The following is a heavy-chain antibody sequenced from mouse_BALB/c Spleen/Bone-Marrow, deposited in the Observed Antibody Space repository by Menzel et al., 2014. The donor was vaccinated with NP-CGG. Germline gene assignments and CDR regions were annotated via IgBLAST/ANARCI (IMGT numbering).Heavy chain of an antibody. V-gene: IGHV1-63*01. J-gene: IGHJ2*01. CDR1: GYAFTNYW. Sequence: VQLQQSGTELVRPGTSVKISCKASGYAFTNYWLGWVKRRPGHGLEWIGDIYPGSGNTYYNEKFKGKVTLTADKSSGTAYMQLSGLTSDDSAVYFCTRRRSLDYWGQGTTLTVSS. CDR2: IYPGSGNT. CDR3: TRRRSLDY.